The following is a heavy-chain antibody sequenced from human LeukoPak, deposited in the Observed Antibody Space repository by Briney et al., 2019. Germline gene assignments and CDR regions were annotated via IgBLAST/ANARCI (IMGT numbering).Heavy chain of an antibody. CDR2: INAGNGNT. CDR1: GYTFTSYA. CDR3: ARLQADYYYYGMDV. J-gene: IGHJ6*02. Sequence: ASVKVSCKASGYTFTSYAMHWVRQAPGQRLEWMGWINAGNGNTKYSQKFQGRVTITRDTSASTAYMELSSLRSEDTAVYYCARLQADYYYYGMDVWGQGTTVTVSS. V-gene: IGHV1-3*01.